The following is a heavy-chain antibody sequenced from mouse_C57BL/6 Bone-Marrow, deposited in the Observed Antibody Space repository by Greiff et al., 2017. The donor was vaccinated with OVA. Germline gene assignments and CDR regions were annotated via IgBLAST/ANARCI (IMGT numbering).Heavy chain of an antibody. CDR3: AKGGITTGGDY. CDR1: GYTFTSYW. Sequence: QVQLQQPGAELVMPGASVKLSCKASGYTFTSYWMHWVKQRPGQGLEWIGEIDPSDSSTIYNQKFKGKSTLTVDKSSRTAYMQLSSLTSEDSAVDYCAKGGITTGGDYWGKGTSVTVSS. V-gene: IGHV1-69*01. CDR2: IDPSDSST. D-gene: IGHD1-1*01. J-gene: IGHJ4*01.